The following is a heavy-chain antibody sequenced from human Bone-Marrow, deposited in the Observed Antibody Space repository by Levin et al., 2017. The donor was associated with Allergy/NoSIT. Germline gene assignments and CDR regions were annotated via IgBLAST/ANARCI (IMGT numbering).Heavy chain of an antibody. CDR1: GGSISSSSYY. Sequence: SETLSLTCTVSGGSISSSSYYWGWIRQPPGKGLEWIGSIYYSGSTYYNPSLKSRVTISVDTSKNQFSLKLSSVTAADTAVYYCVKTGQGWFGELPPYYYGMDVWGQGTTVTVSS. V-gene: IGHV4-39*01. J-gene: IGHJ6*02. CDR2: IYYSGST. CDR3: VKTGQGWFGELPPYYYGMDV. D-gene: IGHD3-10*01.